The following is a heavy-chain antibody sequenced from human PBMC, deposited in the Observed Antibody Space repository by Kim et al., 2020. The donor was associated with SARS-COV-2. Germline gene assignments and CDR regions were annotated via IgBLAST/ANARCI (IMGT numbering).Heavy chain of an antibody. CDR2: ISGSGGRT. CDR3: AKDSGNDYGDQLHY. J-gene: IGHJ4*02. CDR1: GFTFGRYA. D-gene: IGHD4-17*01. V-gene: IGHV3-23*01. Sequence: GGSLRLSCAASGFTFGRYAMSWVLQAPGKGLEWVSGISGSGGRTYYGDSVKGRFTISRDNSKNMVYLQMNSLRAEDTALYYCAKDSGNDYGDQLHYWGQGILVTVSS.